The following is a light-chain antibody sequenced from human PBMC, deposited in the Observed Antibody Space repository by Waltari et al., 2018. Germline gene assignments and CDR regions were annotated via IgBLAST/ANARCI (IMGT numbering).Light chain of an antibody. Sequence: EILVTQSPATLSVSPGERVTLSCRASQNVGTSLAWYQQKPGQTPRLLIFGPYSRASGVPARFSGSGSGTDFTLAISSLQSEDFAVYYCQQYEDWPRHSFGGGTKVQIE. J-gene: IGKJ4*01. V-gene: IGKV3-15*01. CDR2: GPY. CDR1: QNVGTS. CDR3: QQYEDWPRHS.